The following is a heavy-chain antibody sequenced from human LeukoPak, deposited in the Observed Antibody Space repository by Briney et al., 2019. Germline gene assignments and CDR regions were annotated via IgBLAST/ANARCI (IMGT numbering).Heavy chain of an antibody. CDR3: ARAPGSAYYPYYYMDV. J-gene: IGHJ6*03. Sequence: ASVKVSCKASGGTFSSYAISWVRQAPGQGLEWMGGIIPIFGTANYAQKFQGRVTITADESTSTAYMELSSLRSDDTAVYYCARAPGSAYYPYYYMDVWGKGTTVTVSS. V-gene: IGHV1-69*01. CDR2: IIPIFGTA. CDR1: GGTFSSYA. D-gene: IGHD6-19*01.